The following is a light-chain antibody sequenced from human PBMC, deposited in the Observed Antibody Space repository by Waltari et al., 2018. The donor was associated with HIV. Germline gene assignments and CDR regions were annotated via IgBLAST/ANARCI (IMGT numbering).Light chain of an antibody. Sequence: APGQSVTISCSGSSSDVGRFDHVSWYQRHPDRAPKLMIYDVSKRPSGVPDRFSGSKSGNTASLTISGLQAEDEADYYCCSYAGSYPVVFGGGTKLTVL. CDR1: SSDVGRFDH. J-gene: IGLJ2*01. CDR3: CSYAGSYPVV. V-gene: IGLV2-11*03. CDR2: DVS.